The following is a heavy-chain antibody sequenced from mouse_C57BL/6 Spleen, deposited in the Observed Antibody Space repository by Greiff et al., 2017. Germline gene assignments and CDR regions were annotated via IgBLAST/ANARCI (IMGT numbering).Heavy chain of an antibody. CDR3: AIITTVVARYFDV. CDR2: IDPSDSET. CDR1: GYTFTSYW. J-gene: IGHJ1*03. D-gene: IGHD1-1*01. V-gene: IGHV1-52*01. Sequence: QVQLQQPGAELVRPGSSVKLSCKASGYTFTSYWMHWVKQRPIQGLEWIGNIDPSDSETHYNQKFKDKATLTVDKSSSTAYMLLSSLTSEDSAVYYCAIITTVVARYFDVWGTGTTVTVSS.